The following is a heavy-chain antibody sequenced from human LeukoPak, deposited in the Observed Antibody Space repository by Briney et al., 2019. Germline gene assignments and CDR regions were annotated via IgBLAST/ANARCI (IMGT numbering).Heavy chain of an antibody. CDR3: ARDVTAFDY. CDR1: GLTFSSYW. V-gene: IGHV3-7*05. J-gene: IGHJ4*02. D-gene: IGHD3-16*01. CDR2: IKEDGSDK. Sequence: PGGSLRLSCAASGLTFSSYWMSWVRQAPGKGLEWVANIKEDGSDKYYVDFVRGRFTISRDNAKNSLYLQMNSLRAEDTAVYYCARDVTAFDYWGQGPLIPVTS.